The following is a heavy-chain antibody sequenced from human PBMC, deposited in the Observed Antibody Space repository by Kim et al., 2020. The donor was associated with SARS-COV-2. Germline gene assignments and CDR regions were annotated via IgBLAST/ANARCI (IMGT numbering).Heavy chain of an antibody. Sequence: SETLSLTCTVSGASISDNYWTWIRQPAGKGLEWIGRMYISGTTNYNPSLKGRVTISLDTSKNQFSLTLTSVTAADTAVYYCARVATSPRRPIDDWGQGIPVSVSS. CDR2: MYISGTT. CDR1: GASISDNY. CDR3: ARVATSPRRPIDD. J-gene: IGHJ4*02. V-gene: IGHV4-4*07.